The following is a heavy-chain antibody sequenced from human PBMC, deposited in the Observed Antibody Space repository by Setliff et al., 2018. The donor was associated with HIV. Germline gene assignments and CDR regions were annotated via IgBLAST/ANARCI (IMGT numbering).Heavy chain of an antibody. V-gene: IGHV4-39*02. CDR3: ARDGGSSGWYFVLGYSDY. D-gene: IGHD6-19*01. J-gene: IGHJ4*02. Sequence: SETLSLTCTVSGGSTDSGSCYWAWIRQPPGKGLEWIGSRYYTGSTYYNPSLKSRVTISIDTSKNQFSLKLNSVTAADTAMYYCARDGGSSGWYFVLGYSDYWGPGTLVTVSS. CDR1: GGSTDSGSCY. CDR2: RYYTGST.